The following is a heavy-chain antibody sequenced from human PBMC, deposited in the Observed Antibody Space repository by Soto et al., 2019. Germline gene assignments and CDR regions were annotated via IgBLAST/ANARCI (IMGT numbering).Heavy chain of an antibody. CDR3: ARGSLELRDDWYFDL. J-gene: IGHJ2*01. V-gene: IGHV4-59*01. CDR2: IYYSGST. D-gene: IGHD1-7*01. CDR1: GGSISSYY. Sequence: QVQLQESGPGLVKPSETLSLTCTVSGGSISSYYWSWIRQPPGKGLEWIGYIYYSGSTNYNPSLKSRVTISVDTSKNQFSLKLSSVTAADTAVYYCARGSLELRDDWYFDLWGRGTLVTVSS.